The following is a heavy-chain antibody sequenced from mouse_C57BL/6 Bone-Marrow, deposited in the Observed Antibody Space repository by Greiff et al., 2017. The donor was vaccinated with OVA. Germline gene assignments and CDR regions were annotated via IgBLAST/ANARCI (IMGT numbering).Heavy chain of an antibody. CDR3: ARSDYSWYFDV. CDR1: GYAFSSSW. D-gene: IGHD2-13*01. CDR2: IYPGDGDT. V-gene: IGHV1-82*01. J-gene: IGHJ1*03. Sequence: LVESGPELVKPGASVKISCKASGYAFSSSWMNWVKQRPGKGLEWIGRIYPGDGDTNYNGKFKGKATLTADKSSSTAYMQLSSLTSEDSAVYFCARSDYSWYFDVWGTGTTVTVSS.